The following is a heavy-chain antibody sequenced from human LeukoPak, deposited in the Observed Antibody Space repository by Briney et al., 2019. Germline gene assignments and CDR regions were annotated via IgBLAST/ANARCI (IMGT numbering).Heavy chain of an antibody. D-gene: IGHD4-17*01. CDR1: GGSFSGYY. J-gene: IGHJ4*02. Sequence: PSETLFLTCAVYGGSFSGYYWSWIRQPPGKGLEWIGEINHSGSTNYNPSLKSRVTISVDTSKNQFSLKLSSVTAADTAVYYCARGGPPTVTRFDYWGQGTLVTVSS. CDR2: INHSGST. V-gene: IGHV4-34*01. CDR3: ARGGPPTVTRFDY.